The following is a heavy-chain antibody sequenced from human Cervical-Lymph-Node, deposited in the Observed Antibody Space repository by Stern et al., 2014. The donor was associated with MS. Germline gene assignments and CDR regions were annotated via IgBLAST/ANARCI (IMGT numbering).Heavy chain of an antibody. CDR1: GFTFSSYS. J-gene: IGHJ4*02. CDR3: ARAEDYYDSSGYLGYYFDY. CDR2: ISSSSSTI. V-gene: IGHV3-48*01. Sequence: EVQLVQSGGGLVQPGGSLRLSCAASGFTFSSYSMNWVRQAPGKGLELVSYISSSSSTIYYADSVKGRFTISRDNAKNSLYLQMNSLRAEDTAVYYCARAEDYYDSSGYLGYYFDYWGQGTLVTVSS. D-gene: IGHD3-22*01.